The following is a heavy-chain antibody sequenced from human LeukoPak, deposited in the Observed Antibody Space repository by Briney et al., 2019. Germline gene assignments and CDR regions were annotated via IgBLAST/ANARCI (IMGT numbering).Heavy chain of an antibody. CDR1: GFTFSSYD. CDR2: ITNSGTTT. D-gene: IGHD2-15*01. Sequence: PWGSLILSCAASGFTFSSYDLSWIRQPPGKGLECVTVITNSGTTTSYADSVKRRFIFSRADSKNTLYLQINSMSADDTAVYYFATGTLGYSSGSSCYPFDSWGQGTMVTVSS. CDR3: ATGTLGYSSGSSCYPFDS. V-gene: IGHV3-23*05. J-gene: IGHJ4*02.